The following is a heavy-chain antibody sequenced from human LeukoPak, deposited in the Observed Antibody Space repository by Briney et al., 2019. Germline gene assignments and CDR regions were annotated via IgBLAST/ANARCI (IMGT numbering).Heavy chain of an antibody. CDR2: MYLGDSET. CDR3: VRHEGSISGWPFDY. Sequence: GESLKISCKGSGYSFTNYWIGWVRQMPGKGLEWMGIMYLGDSETRYSPSFRGQVTISADKSISTVCLQWSSLKASDTAMYYCVRHEGSISGWPFDYWGQGTLVTVSS. CDR1: GYSFTNYW. D-gene: IGHD6-19*01. V-gene: IGHV5-51*01. J-gene: IGHJ4*02.